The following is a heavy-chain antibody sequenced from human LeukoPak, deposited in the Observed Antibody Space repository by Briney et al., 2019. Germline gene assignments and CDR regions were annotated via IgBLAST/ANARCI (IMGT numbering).Heavy chain of an antibody. CDR1: GFSFSSNT. Sequence: GGSLRLSCAGSGFSFSSNTMSWVRQAPGRGLEWVSAISNNGGRTDYADSVKGRFTISRDNSKNTLYLQMNSLRAEDTAVYYCAKRDSSGYYLYFDYWGQGTLVTVSS. D-gene: IGHD3-22*01. CDR2: ISNNGGRT. CDR3: AKRDSSGYYLYFDY. V-gene: IGHV3-23*01. J-gene: IGHJ4*02.